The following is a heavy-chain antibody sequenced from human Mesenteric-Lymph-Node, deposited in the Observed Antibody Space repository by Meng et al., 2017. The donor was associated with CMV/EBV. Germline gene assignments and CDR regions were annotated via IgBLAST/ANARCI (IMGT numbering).Heavy chain of an antibody. D-gene: IGHD3-10*01. CDR1: GVSFSRYY. Sequence: SLTCAVYGVSFSRYYWRWLRQPPGRGLEWIEEINNSESTNYNPSLKSPVTISLDTSKKQFFLNLSSVTAADAAVYYCAGSSRGVSIFWGQGTLVTVSS. CDR3: AGSSRGVSIF. CDR2: INNSEST. V-gene: IGHV4-34*01. J-gene: IGHJ4*02.